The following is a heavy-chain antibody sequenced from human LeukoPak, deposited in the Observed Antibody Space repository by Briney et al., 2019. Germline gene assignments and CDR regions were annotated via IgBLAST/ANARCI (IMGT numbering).Heavy chain of an antibody. CDR2: IIPILGIA. Sequence: ASVKVSCKASGGTFSSYAISWVRQAPGQGLEWMGRIIPILGIANYVQKFQGRVTITADKSTSTAYMELSSLRSEDTAVYYCARDGEMATIDYWGQGTLVTVSS. CDR1: GGTFSSYA. D-gene: IGHD5-24*01. CDR3: ARDGEMATIDY. J-gene: IGHJ4*02. V-gene: IGHV1-69*04.